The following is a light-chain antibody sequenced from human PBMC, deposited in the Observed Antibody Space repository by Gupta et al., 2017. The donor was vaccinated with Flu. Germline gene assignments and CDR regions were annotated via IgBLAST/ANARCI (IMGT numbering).Light chain of an antibody. CDR3: SSYTSTNTSVVV. CDR1: SSDVGDYND. J-gene: IGLJ2*01. CDR2: AVS. V-gene: IGLV2-14*03. Sequence: HSALPQPASVSGSPGHSITISCTGTSSDVGDYNDVSWYQQHPGKAPKLMIYAVSNRPPGVANRFCGSKSGNTASLTISGLQPEDEADYYCSSYTSTNTSVVVIGGGTKVTVL.